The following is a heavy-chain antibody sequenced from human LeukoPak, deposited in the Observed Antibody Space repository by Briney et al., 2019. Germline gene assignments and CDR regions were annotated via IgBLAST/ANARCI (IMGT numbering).Heavy chain of an antibody. V-gene: IGHV1-8*02. Sequence: GASVKVSCKASGGTFSSYAISWVRQATGQGLEWMGWMNPNSGNTGYAQKFQGRVTMTRNTSISTAYMELSSLRSEDTAVYYCASQDYYYGMDVWGQGTTVTVSS. CDR2: MNPNSGNT. CDR3: ASQDYYYGMDV. CDR1: GGTFSSYA. J-gene: IGHJ6*02.